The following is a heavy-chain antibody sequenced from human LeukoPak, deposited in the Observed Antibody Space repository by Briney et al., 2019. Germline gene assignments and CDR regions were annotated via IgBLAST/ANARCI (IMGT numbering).Heavy chain of an antibody. Sequence: SVKVSCKASGGTFSSYAISWVRQAPGQGLEWMGRIIPILGIANYAQKFQGRVTITADKSTSTAYMELSSLRSEDTAVYYCARDLRPAWIRGDQRAYDYWGQGTLVTVSS. J-gene: IGHJ4*02. D-gene: IGHD5-18*01. CDR2: IIPILGIA. CDR3: ARDLRPAWIRGDQRAYDY. CDR1: GGTFSSYA. V-gene: IGHV1-69*04.